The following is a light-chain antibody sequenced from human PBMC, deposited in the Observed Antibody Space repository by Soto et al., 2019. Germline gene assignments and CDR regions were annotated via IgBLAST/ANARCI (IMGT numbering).Light chain of an antibody. V-gene: IGLV2-11*01. Sequence: QSALTQPRSVSGSPGQSVTISCTGTVSDVGSYNYVSWYQHHPGKAPKLMIYDVSERPSGVPDRFSGSKSGNTASLTISDLQAEDEADYHCCSYAGTYTLGGGTKLIVL. J-gene: IGLJ2*01. CDR2: DVS. CDR1: VSDVGSYNY. CDR3: CSYAGTYT.